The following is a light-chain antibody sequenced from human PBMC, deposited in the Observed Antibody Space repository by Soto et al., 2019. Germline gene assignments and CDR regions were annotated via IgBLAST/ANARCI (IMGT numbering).Light chain of an antibody. J-gene: IGLJ1*01. CDR1: SSNIGRNS. Sequence: QLVLTQPPSASGTPGQRVTIYCSGSSSNIGRNSVSWYQQLPGTAPKLLVYDTNQRPSGVPDRFSGSKSGTSASLAISGLQSGDEADYYCASWDDSLNGYVFGTGTKLTVL. V-gene: IGLV1-44*01. CDR2: DTN. CDR3: ASWDDSLNGYV.